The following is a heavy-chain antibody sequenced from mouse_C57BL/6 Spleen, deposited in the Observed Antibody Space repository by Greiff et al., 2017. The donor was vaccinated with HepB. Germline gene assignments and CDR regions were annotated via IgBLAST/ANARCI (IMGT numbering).Heavy chain of an antibody. CDR3: ARPYYYYGSSSYAMDY. CDR2: ISSSSSTI. V-gene: IGHV5-17*01. CDR1: GFTFSDYG. J-gene: IGHJ4*01. Sequence: EVQVVESGGGLVKPGGSLKLSCAASGFTFSDYGMHWVRQAPEKGLEWVAYISSSSSTIYYADTVKGRFTISRDNAKNTLFLQMTSLRSEDTAMYYCARPYYYYGSSSYAMDYWGQGTSVTVSS. D-gene: IGHD1-1*01.